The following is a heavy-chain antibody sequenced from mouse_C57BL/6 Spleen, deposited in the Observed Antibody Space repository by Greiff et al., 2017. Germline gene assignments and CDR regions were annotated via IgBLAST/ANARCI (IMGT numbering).Heavy chain of an antibody. V-gene: IGHV1-59*01. J-gene: IGHJ3*01. CDR2: IDPSDSYT. CDR3: ARGDGGPAWFAY. Sequence: QVQLQQPGAELVRPGTSVKLSCKASGYTFTSYWMHWVKQRPGQGLEWIGVIDPSDSYTNYNQKFKGKATLTVDTSSSTAYMQLSSLTSEDSAVYYCARGDGGPAWFAYWGQGTLVTVSA. D-gene: IGHD2-3*01. CDR1: GYTFTSYW.